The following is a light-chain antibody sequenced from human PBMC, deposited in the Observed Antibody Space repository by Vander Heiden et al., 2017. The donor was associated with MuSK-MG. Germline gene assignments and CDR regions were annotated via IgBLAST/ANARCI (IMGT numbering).Light chain of an antibody. CDR1: QSVSSY. CDR3: QQRSNWSFT. V-gene: IGKV3-11*01. CDR2: DAS. Sequence: EIVLTQSPATLSLSPGERATLSCRASQSVSSYLAWYQQKPGQAPRLLIYDASNRATGIPARFCGSGSGTDFTLTISSLEPEDFAVYYCQQRSNWSFTFGPGTKVDIK. J-gene: IGKJ3*01.